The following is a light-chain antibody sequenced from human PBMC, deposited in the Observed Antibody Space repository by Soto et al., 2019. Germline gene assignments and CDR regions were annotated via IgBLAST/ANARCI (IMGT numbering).Light chain of an antibody. J-gene: IGLJ2*01. Sequence: SYELTQPLSVSVALGQTARITCGGSNIGSKNVHWYQQRPGQAPVLVIYRDTNRPSGIPARISGFNSGNTTTLTISRAQAGDEADYYCQVWDSSTVLFGGGTKLTVL. CDR1: NIGSKN. CDR2: RDT. V-gene: IGLV3-9*01. CDR3: QVWDSSTVL.